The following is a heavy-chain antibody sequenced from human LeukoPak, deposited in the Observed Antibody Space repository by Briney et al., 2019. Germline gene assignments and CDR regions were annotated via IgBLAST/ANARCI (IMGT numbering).Heavy chain of an antibody. CDR3: AXXXXXXXXXXXXXXP. CDR1: GGTFSSYA. Sequence: ASVKVSCKASGGTFSSYAISWVRQAPGQGLEWMGGIIPIFGTANYAQKFQGRVTITTDESTSTAYMELSSLRSEDTAVYYCAXXXXXXXXXXXXXXPWGQGTLVTVSS. V-gene: IGHV1-69*05. J-gene: IGHJ5*02. CDR2: IIPIFGTA.